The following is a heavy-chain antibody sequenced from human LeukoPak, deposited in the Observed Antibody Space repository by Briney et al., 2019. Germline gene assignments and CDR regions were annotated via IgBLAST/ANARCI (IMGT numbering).Heavy chain of an antibody. Sequence: GGSLGLSCTAFGFTFGDYAMSWVRQAPGKGLEWVGFIRSKAYGGTTEYAASVKGRFTISRDDSKSIAYLQINSLKSEDTAVYYCHDYGASWGQGTLVTVSS. J-gene: IGHJ4*02. CDR2: IRSKAYGGTT. V-gene: IGHV3-49*04. CDR1: GFTFGDYA. CDR3: HDYGAS.